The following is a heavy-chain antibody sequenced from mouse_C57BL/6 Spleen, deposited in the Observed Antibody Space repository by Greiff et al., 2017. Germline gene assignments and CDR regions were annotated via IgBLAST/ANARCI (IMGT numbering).Heavy chain of an antibody. V-gene: IGHV1-50*01. CDR2: IDPSDSYT. CDR3: ARRHYYGSSYFDY. Sequence: QVQLQQPGAELVKPGASVKLSCKASGYTFTSYWMQWVKQRPGQGLEWIGEIDPSDSYTNYNQKFKGKATLTVDTSSSTAYMQLSNLTSEDSAVSYCARRHYYGSSYFDYWGQGTTLTVSS. D-gene: IGHD1-1*01. CDR1: GYTFTSYW. J-gene: IGHJ2*01.